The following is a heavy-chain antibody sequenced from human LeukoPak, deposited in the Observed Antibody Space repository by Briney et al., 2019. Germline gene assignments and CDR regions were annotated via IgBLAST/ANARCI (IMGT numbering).Heavy chain of an antibody. CDR3: ARGLKMATIKY. V-gene: IGHV4-34*01. D-gene: IGHD5-24*01. CDR2: INHSGST. CDR1: GGSFSGYY. J-gene: IGHJ4*02. Sequence: SETLSLTCAVYGGSFSGYYWSWIRQPPGKGLEWIGEINHSGSTNYNPSLKSRVTISVDTSKNQFSLKLSSVTAADTAVYYCARGLKMATIKYWGQGTLVTVSS.